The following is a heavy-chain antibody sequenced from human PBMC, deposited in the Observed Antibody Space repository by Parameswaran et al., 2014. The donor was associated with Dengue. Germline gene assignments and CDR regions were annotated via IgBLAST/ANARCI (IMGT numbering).Heavy chain of an antibody. D-gene: IGHD3-10*01. CDR2: IIPVLATV. J-gene: IGHJ6*02. V-gene: IGHV1-69*01. CDR3: ARGITMVRGVEMDYYGMDV. Sequence: SWVRQAPGQGLEWMGGIIPVLATVHYAQNFQGRVTITADESTSTGYMELSSLGSEDTAMYYCARGITMVRGVEMDYYGMDVWGQGTTVTVSS.